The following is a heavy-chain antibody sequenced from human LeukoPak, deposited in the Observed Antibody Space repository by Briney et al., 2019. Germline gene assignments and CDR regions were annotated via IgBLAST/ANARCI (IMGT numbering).Heavy chain of an antibody. CDR3: ARDNYYGSGEAFDI. Sequence: GGSLRLSCTASGFTVSGNYMNWVRQAPGKGLEWVSYISSSGSTIYYADSVKGRFTISRDNAKNSLYLQMNSLRAEDTAVYYCARDNYYGSGEAFDIWGQGTMVTVSS. CDR2: ISSSGSTI. J-gene: IGHJ3*02. D-gene: IGHD3-10*01. V-gene: IGHV3-11*04. CDR1: GFTVSGNY.